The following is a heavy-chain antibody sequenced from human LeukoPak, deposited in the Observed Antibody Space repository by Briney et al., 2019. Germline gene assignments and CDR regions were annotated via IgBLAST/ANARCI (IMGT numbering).Heavy chain of an antibody. V-gene: IGHV4-39*01. CDR2: FYYSGTT. Sequence: PSETLSLTCTVSGGSVSSSSSYGAWIRQPPGRGLEWIGSFYYSGTTSYHTSLESRVPISEATSRNRFSLMLSSVTAADTAVYYCVRQNSDYYYYYLDVWGEGTTVIVSS. D-gene: IGHD1-7*01. J-gene: IGHJ6*03. CDR3: VRQNSDYYYYYLDV. CDR1: GGSVSSSSSY.